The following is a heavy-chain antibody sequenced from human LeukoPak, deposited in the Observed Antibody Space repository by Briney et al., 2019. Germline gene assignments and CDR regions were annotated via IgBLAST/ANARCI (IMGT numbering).Heavy chain of an antibody. CDR2: IYYSGST. CDR3: ARGYYGIYSSSWYYYYYMDV. J-gene: IGHJ6*03. D-gene: IGHD6-13*01. V-gene: IGHV4-59*01. CDR1: GGSISSYY. Sequence: SETLSLTCTVSGGSISSYYWSWIRQPPGKGLEWIGYIYYSGSTNYNPSLKSRVTISVDTSKNQFSLKLSSVTAADTAVYYCARGYYGIYSSSWYYYYYMDVWGKGTTVTISS.